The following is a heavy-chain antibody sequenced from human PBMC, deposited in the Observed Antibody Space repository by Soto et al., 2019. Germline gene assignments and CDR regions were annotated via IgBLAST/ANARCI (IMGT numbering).Heavy chain of an antibody. CDR3: ARGNLASIHDYYYYGMDV. J-gene: IGHJ6*02. CDR1: GGSFSGYY. CDR2: INHSGST. D-gene: IGHD4-4*01. Sequence: SETLSLTCAVYGGSFSGYYWSWIRLPPGKGLEWIGEINHSGSTNYNPSLKSRVTISVDTSKNQFSLKLSSVTAADTAVYYCARGNLASIHDYYYYGMDVWGQGTTVTVSS. V-gene: IGHV4-34*01.